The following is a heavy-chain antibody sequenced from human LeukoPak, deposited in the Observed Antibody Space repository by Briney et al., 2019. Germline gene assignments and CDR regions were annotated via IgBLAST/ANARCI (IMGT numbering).Heavy chain of an antibody. CDR1: GFTFRTSG. V-gene: IGHV3-30*04. CDR2: MSSDGINT. Sequence: GTSLRLSCATSGFTFRTSGVHWVRQAPGKGLEWVALMSSDGINTYYADSVKGRFTVSRDGSKDILYLQMNSLRADDTAIYYCAKDHAGSGRAFEYWGQGTLVTVSS. J-gene: IGHJ4*02. D-gene: IGHD3-10*01. CDR3: AKDHAGSGRAFEY.